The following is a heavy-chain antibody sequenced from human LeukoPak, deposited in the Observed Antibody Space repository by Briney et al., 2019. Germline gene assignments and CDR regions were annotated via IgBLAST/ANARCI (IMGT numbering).Heavy chain of an antibody. J-gene: IGHJ4*02. Sequence: GGSLRLSCGASGLSFRSAWMNWVRQAPGNWLEWVGRIRSKADNGTAEYAALVKGRFTISRDDSKKMLYLQMNSLEVNDTAVYYCTTRGYCSGAGCYSDYWGQGTLVTVSS. V-gene: IGHV3-15*07. CDR1: GLSFRSAW. D-gene: IGHD2-2*02. CDR3: TTRGYCSGAGCYSDY. CDR2: IRSKADNGTA.